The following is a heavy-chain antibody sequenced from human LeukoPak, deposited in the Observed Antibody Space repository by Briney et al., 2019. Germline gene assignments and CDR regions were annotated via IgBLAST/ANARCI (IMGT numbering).Heavy chain of an antibody. CDR2: ISSSSSYI. V-gene: IGHV3-21*01. Sequence: GGSLRLSGAASGFTFSSNSMNWVRQAPGKGLEWVSSISSSSSYIYYADSVKGRFTISRDNAKNSLYLQMNSLRAEDTAVYYCARFSYSSGWYGLYGMDVWGQGTTVTVSS. J-gene: IGHJ6*02. CDR1: GFTFSSNS. D-gene: IGHD6-19*01. CDR3: ARFSYSSGWYGLYGMDV.